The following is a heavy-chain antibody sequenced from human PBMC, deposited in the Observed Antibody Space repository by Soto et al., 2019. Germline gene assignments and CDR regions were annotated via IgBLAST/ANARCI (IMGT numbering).Heavy chain of an antibody. Sequence: QVSLVESGGGVVQPGRSLRLSCTAFGFTFSSDALHWVRQAPGKGLEWVTVISYDGRHQYYADSVRGRFTISRDNSQNTVYLQMNSLRTHDTALYFCARGLRSSFGTGIKSAAGHFDIWGRGTLLTVSS. CDR2: ISYDGRHQ. V-gene: IGHV3-30*01. D-gene: IGHD3-10*01. J-gene: IGHJ2*01. CDR3: ARGLRSSFGTGIKSAAGHFDI. CDR1: GFTFSSDA.